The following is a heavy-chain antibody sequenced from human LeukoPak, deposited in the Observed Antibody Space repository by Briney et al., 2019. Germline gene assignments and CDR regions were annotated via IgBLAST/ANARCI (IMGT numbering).Heavy chain of an antibody. CDR2: INHSGST. J-gene: IGHJ5*02. CDR3: ARGSIAARLYNWFDP. Sequence: SETLPLTCAVYGGSFSGYYWSWIRQPPGKGLEWIGEINHSGSTNYNPSLKSRVTISVDTSKNQFSLKLSSVTAADTAVYYCARGSIAARLYNWFDPWGQGTLVTVSS. CDR1: GGSFSGYY. D-gene: IGHD6-6*01. V-gene: IGHV4-34*01.